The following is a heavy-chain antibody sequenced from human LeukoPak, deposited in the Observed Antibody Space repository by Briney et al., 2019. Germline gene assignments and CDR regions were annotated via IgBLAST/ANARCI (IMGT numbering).Heavy chain of an antibody. J-gene: IGHJ4*02. CDR1: GFTVSSNY. D-gene: IGHD3-10*01. Sequence: GGSLRLSCAASGFTVSSNYMSWVRQAPGKGLEWVSVIYSGGSTYYADSVKGRFTISRDNSKNTLYLQMNSLRAEDTAVYYCAGGFTMVRGVIPPFDYWGQGTLVTVSS. CDR2: IYSGGST. CDR3: AGGFTMVRGVIPPFDY. V-gene: IGHV3-53*01.